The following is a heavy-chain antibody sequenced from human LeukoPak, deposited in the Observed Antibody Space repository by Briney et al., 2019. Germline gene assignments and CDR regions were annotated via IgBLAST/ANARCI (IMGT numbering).Heavy chain of an antibody. CDR3: ARGGVVVISRWGVLPNRDRNTADY. J-gene: IGHJ4*02. V-gene: IGHV1-46*01. CDR2: INPSGGST. Sequence: ASVKVSCKASGYTFTSYYMHWVRQAPGQGLEWMGIINPSGGSTSYAQKFQGRVTMTRDTSTSTVYMELSSLRSEDTAVYYCARGGVVVISRWGVLPNRDRNTADYWGQGTLVTVSS. D-gene: IGHD3-22*01. CDR1: GYTFTSYY.